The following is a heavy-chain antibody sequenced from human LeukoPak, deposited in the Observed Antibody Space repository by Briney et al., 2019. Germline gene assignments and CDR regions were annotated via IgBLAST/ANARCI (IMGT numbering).Heavy chain of an antibody. CDR3: ARSGIGWYATDF. CDR1: GGSVSHFY. J-gene: IGHJ4*02. CDR2: IYYTGST. Sequence: SETLSLTCTVSGGSVSHFYWSWIRQPPGKGLEWIGYIYYTGSTNYNPSLKSRVTISLDPSKNQFSLKLSSVTAADTAFYYCARSGIGWYATDFWGQGTLVTVSS. V-gene: IGHV4-59*02. D-gene: IGHD6-19*01.